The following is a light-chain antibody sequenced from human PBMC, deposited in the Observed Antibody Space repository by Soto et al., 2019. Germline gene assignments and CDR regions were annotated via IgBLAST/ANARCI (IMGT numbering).Light chain of an antibody. V-gene: IGKV3-15*01. CDR2: DAS. CDR1: QSVSSN. Sequence: IFMTQSPATLSVSPLERSTLSCRASQSVSSNLAWYQQKPGQAPRLLIYDASTRATDIPTRFSGSGSGTEFTLTISSMQSEDFEVYYCKKYTKWNGKFGQGTKVDIK. J-gene: IGKJ1*01. CDR3: KKYTKWNGK.